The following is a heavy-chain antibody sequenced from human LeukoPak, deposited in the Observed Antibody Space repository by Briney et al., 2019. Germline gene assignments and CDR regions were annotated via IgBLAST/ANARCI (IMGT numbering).Heavy chain of an antibody. V-gene: IGHV1-18*01. CDR3: ARDRGIAVAGLVFYYYYGMDV. J-gene: IGHJ6*02. CDR1: GYTFTSYG. D-gene: IGHD6-19*01. Sequence: ASVKVSCKASGYTFTSYGISWVRQAPGQGLEWMGWISAYNGNTNYAQKLQGRVTMTTDTSTSTAYMELRSLRSDDTAVYYCARDRGIAVAGLVFYYYYGMDVWGQGTTVTVSS. CDR2: ISAYNGNT.